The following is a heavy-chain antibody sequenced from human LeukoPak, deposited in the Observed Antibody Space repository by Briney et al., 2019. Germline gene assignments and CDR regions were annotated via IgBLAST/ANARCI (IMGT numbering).Heavy chain of an antibody. Sequence: PGRSLRLSCVVSGLRFRNYGMHWVRQAPGKGLEWVAVIYYDGSNQYYADSLKGRFTVSRDNAKNTLYLQMDSLRAEDTAVYYCATDRNSGKYYDYWGQGTLVTVSS. V-gene: IGHV3-33*01. D-gene: IGHD1-26*01. CDR2: IYYDGSNQ. CDR1: GLRFRNYG. J-gene: IGHJ4*02. CDR3: ATDRNSGKYYDY.